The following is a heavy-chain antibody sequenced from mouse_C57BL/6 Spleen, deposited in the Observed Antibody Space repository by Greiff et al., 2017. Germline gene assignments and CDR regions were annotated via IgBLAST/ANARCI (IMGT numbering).Heavy chain of an antibody. CDR2: ISSGGSYT. V-gene: IGHV5-6*01. D-gene: IGHD2-4*01. CDR3: ARNGYDYDGDYFDY. J-gene: IGHJ2*01. Sequence: EVQRVESGGDLVKPGGSLKLSCAASGFTFSSYGMSWVRQTPDKRLEWVATISSGGSYTYYPDSVKGRFTISRDNAKNTLYLQMSSLKSEDTAMYYCARNGYDYDGDYFDYWGQGTTLTVSS. CDR1: GFTFSSYG.